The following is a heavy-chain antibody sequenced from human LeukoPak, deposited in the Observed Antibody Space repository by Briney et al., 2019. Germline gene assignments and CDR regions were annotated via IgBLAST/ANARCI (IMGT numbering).Heavy chain of an antibody. D-gene: IGHD1-1*01. CDR1: GYTFTSNY. CDR3: ARDWNGGNWFDP. CDR2: IYPRDGST. Sequence: ASVKVSCKASGYTFTSNYIHWVRQAPGQGLEWMGMIYPRDGSTSYAQKFQGRVTVTRDTSTSTVHMELSGLRSEDTAVYYCARDWNGGNWFDPWGQGTLVTVSS. J-gene: IGHJ5*02. V-gene: IGHV1-46*01.